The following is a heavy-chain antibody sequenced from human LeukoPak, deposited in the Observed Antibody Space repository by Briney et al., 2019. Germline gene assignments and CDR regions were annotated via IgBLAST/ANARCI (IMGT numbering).Heavy chain of an antibody. D-gene: IGHD2-15*01. CDR3: ARFAASSPGDAFDI. J-gene: IGHJ3*02. CDR2: INPNSGGT. CDR1: GYTFTGYY. V-gene: IGHV1-2*04. Sequence: VASVKVSCKASGYTFTGYYMHWVRQAPGQGLEWMGWINPNSGGTNYAQKFQGWVTMTRDTSISTAYMELSRLRSDDTAVYYCARFAASSPGDAFDIWGQGTMVTVSS.